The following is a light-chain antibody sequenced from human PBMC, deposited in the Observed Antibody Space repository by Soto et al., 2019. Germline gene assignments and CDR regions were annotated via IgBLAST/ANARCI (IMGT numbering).Light chain of an antibody. J-gene: IGKJ1*01. CDR3: QVYDCSLLT. CDR2: GAS. Sequence: EIVLTQSPGTLSLSPGERATLSCRASQSVSSNKLAWYQQKPGQAPRLLIYGASGRATGIPDRFSGSGSGTGFLLTSSRLEPEDFAVYYCQVYDCSLLTFGQGTKVEIK. V-gene: IGKV3-20*01. CDR1: QSVSSNK.